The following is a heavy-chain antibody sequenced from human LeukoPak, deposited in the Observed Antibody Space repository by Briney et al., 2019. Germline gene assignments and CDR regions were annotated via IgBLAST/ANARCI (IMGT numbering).Heavy chain of an antibody. J-gene: IGHJ4*02. CDR3: ARRVAVAGGGWHFDY. D-gene: IGHD6-19*01. V-gene: IGHV4-4*09. CDR2: IYTSGST. CDR1: GGSISSYY. Sequence: SETLSLTCTVSGGSISSYYWSWIRQPPGKGLEWIGYIYTSGSTNYNPSLKSRVTISVDTSKNQFSLKLSSVTAADTAVYYCARRVAVAGGGWHFDYWGQGTLVTVSS.